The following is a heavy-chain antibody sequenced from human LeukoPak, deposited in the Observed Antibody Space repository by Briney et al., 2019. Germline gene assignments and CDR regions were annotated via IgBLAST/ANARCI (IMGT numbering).Heavy chain of an antibody. V-gene: IGHV3-23*01. D-gene: IGHD6-13*01. CDR2: IGGSGGST. J-gene: IGHJ4*02. CDR1: GFTFSSYA. CDR3: AKEIAAAGTDYFYY. Sequence: GGSLRLSCAASGFTFSSYAMSWVRQAPGKGLKWVSAIGGSGGSTYYADSVKGRFTISRDNSKNTLYLQMNSLRAEDTALYYCAKEIAAAGTDYFYYWGQGTLVTVSS.